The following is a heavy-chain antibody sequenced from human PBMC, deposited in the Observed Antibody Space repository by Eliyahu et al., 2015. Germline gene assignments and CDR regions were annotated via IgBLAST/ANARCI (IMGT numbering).Heavy chain of an antibody. J-gene: IGHJ3*02. CDR3: TRGEYCGRDCYLDAFDI. V-gene: IGHV3-73*02. D-gene: IGHD2-21*02. CDR1: GFTFSGXA. CDR2: IRSKANSYAT. Sequence: EVQLVESGGGWVQPGGSLKLSCAASGFTFSGXAXHWVRXASGKVLGWVXRIRSKANSYATVYAXSVKGRFTISRDDSKNTAYLQMNSLTTEDTAVYYCTRGEYCGRDCYLDAFDIWGQGAMVTVSS.